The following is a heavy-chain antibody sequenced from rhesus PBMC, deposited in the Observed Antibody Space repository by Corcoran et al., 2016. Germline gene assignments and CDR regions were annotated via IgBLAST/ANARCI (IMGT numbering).Heavy chain of an antibody. D-gene: IGHD6-31*01. CDR1: GGSISSNY. V-gene: IGHV4S11*01. J-gene: IGHJ4*01. CDR3: ARVDSSGWAFDY. Sequence: QVQLQESGPGLVKPLETLSLTCAVSGGSISSNYWSWIRQPPGKGLEWIGYIYGSGSSTDYNPSLKSRGTLSVDTSKNQFALKLSAVTAADTAVYYCARVDSSGWAFDYWGQGVLVTVSS. CDR2: IYGSGSST.